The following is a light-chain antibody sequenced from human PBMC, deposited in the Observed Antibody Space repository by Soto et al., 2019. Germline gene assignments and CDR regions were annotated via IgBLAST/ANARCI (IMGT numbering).Light chain of an antibody. CDR2: DAS. Sequence: ETVLTQSPATLSLCPGERATLSCRASESVDIYLAWYQQKPGQAPRLLIYDASNRATGIPARFSGSGSGTDFTLTISSLEPEDFAVYYCQQRKSWPPLTFGGGTKVEI. CDR1: ESVDIY. CDR3: QQRKSWPPLT. J-gene: IGKJ4*01. V-gene: IGKV3-11*01.